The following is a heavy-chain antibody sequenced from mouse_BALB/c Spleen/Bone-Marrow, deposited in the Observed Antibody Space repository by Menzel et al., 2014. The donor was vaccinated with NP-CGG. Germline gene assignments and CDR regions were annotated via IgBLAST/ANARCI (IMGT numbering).Heavy chain of an antibody. D-gene: IGHD2-4*01. CDR2: ISSGSSTI. V-gene: IGHV5-17*02. CDR3: ARARSTMITTGAMDY. J-gene: IGHJ4*01. CDR1: GFTFSRSG. Sequence: EVQGVESGGGLVQPGGSRKLSCAASGFTFSRSGMHWVRQAPEKGLEWVAYISSGSSTIYYADTMKGRFTISRDNPKNTLFLQMTGLRSEDTAMYCCARARSTMITTGAMDYWGQGTSVTVSS.